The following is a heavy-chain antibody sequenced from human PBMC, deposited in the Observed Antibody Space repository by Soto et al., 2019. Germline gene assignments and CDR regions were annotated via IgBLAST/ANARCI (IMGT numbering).Heavy chain of an antibody. Sequence: SGSLWLTGTVCSGSIRSYYWSWIRQPPGKGLEWIGYIYYSGSTNYNPSLKSRVTISVDTSKTQFSLKLSSVPAADTAVYYCAVTIAAAGSWFRRGYYYSGMDVWGQGTTVSGSS. D-gene: IGHD6-13*01. CDR3: AVTIAAAGSWFRRGYYYSGMDV. CDR2: IYYSGST. CDR1: SGSIRSYY. V-gene: IGHV4-59*07. J-gene: IGHJ6*02.